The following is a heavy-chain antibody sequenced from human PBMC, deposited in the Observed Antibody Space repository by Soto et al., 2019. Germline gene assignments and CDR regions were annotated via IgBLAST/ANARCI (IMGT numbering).Heavy chain of an antibody. CDR2: IKSKSDGETT. J-gene: IGHJ6*02. D-gene: IGHD3-22*01. CDR3: TTGLTYYYDSSGYYWAGGMDV. CDR1: GFTFSNAW. V-gene: IGHV3-15*01. Sequence: EVQLVESGGGLVKPGGSLRLSCAASGFTFSNAWMNWVRQAPGQGLEWVGRIKSKSDGETTDYAAPVKGRFTISRDDSKDTLYLQMNSLKTEDTAVYYCTTGLTYYYDSSGYYWAGGMDVWGQGIKVTVSS.